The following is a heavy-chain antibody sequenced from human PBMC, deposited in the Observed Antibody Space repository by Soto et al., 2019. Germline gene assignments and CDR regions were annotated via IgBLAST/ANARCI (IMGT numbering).Heavy chain of an antibody. J-gene: IGHJ4*02. D-gene: IGHD3-16*02. CDR3: ARGLGGIIVVPDY. CDR1: GFTSSSYS. V-gene: IGHV3-48*01. Sequence: GGSLRLSCAAFGFTSSSYSMNWVRQAPGKGLEWVSYISSSSNTIYYADSVKGRFTISRDNAKNSLYLQMNSLRAEDTAVYYCARGLGGIIVVPDYWGQGTLVTVSS. CDR2: ISSSSNTI.